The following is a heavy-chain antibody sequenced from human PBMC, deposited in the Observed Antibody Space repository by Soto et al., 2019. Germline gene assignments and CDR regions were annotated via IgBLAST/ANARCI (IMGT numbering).Heavy chain of an antibody. D-gene: IGHD6-13*01. V-gene: IGHV3-23*01. CDR2: ISGGGGST. CDR1: GFTFSSYA. J-gene: IGHJ5*02. Sequence: EVQLWESGGGLVQPGGARRLACAASGFTFSSYAMSWVRQAPGKVLEWVSAISGGGGSTYYADSVKGRFTISRDNSKNTLYLQMNSLRAEDTAVYYCAKGSSIAAAANWFDPWGQGTLVTVSS. CDR3: AKGSSIAAAANWFDP.